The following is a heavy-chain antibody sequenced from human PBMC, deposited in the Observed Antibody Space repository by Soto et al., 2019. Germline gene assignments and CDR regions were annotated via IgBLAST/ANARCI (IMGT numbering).Heavy chain of an antibody. J-gene: IGHJ4*02. Sequence: LSLTCAVSGGSISSGGYSWSWIRQPPGKGLEWIGYIYHSGSTYYNPSLKSRVTISVDRSKNQFSLKLSSVTAADTAVYYCARDHPHSYDYFDYWGQGTLVTVSS. V-gene: IGHV4-30-2*01. CDR1: GGSISSGGYS. CDR2: IYHSGST. CDR3: ARDHPHSYDYFDY. D-gene: IGHD3-16*01.